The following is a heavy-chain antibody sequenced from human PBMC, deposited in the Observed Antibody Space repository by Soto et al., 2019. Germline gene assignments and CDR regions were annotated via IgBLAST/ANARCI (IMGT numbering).Heavy chain of an antibody. Sequence: GGPLRLSFTVSGIAFRNYAMHWVGQAPGRGLEYVSGITSAGDNTWHEDHVKDTSTNSRDNADVTLYRQMSSLRVEDTGKYYYVKCNKMLRYDFEVRGPVPVVTVSS. CDR3: VKCNKMLRYDFEV. J-gene: IGHJ4*02. CDR1: GIAFRNYA. CDR2: ITSAGDNT. V-gene: IGHV3-64D*08. D-gene: IGHD3-16*01.